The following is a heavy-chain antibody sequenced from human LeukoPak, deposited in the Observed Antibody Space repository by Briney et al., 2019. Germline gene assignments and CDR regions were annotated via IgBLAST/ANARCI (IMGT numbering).Heavy chain of an antibody. D-gene: IGHD3-10*01. J-gene: IGHJ5*02. Sequence: GGSLRLSCAASGFTFSNYGMHWARQAPGKGLEWAALISFDGSQKYYADSVKGRFTISRDNSKSTVYLQMNSLRVEDAAVYYCSKDLTSDFGGDLDPWGQGTLVTVSS. V-gene: IGHV3-30*02. CDR1: GFTFSNYG. CDR2: ISFDGSQK. CDR3: SKDLTSDFGGDLDP.